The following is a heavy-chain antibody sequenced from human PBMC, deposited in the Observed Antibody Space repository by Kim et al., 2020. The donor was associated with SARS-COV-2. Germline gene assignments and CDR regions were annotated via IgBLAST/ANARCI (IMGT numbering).Heavy chain of an antibody. V-gene: IGHV3-23*01. D-gene: IGHD3-22*01. CDR1: GFTFSSYA. J-gene: IGHJ4*02. CDR2: ISGSGGST. Sequence: GGSLRLSCAASGFTFSSYAMSWVRQAPGKGLEWVSAISGSGGSTYYADSVKGRFTISRDNSKNTLYLQMNSLRAEDTAVYYCAKWAWYYYDSSGYSDYWGQGTLVTVSS. CDR3: AKWAWYYYDSSGYSDY.